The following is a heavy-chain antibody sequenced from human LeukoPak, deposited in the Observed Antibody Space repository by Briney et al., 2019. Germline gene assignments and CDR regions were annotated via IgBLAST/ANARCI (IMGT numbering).Heavy chain of an antibody. V-gene: IGHV3-9*03. CDR3: AKDMGSSWSRWALRAFDI. J-gene: IGHJ3*02. D-gene: IGHD6-13*01. CDR2: ISWNSGSI. CDR1: GFTFDDYA. Sequence: PGRSLRLSCAASGFTFDDYAMHWVRQAPGKGLEWVSGISWNSGSIGYADSVKGRFTISRDNAKNSLYLQMNSLRAEDMALYYCAKDMGSSWSRWALRAFDIWGQGTMVTVSS.